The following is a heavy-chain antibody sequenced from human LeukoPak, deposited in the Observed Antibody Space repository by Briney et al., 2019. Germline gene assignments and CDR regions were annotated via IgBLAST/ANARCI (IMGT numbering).Heavy chain of an antibody. Sequence: MTSETLSLTCAVYGGSFSGYYWSWIRQPPGKGLEWIGEINHSGGTNYNPPLKSRVTISVDTSKNQFSLKLSSVTAADTAVYYCARDSGEAEVPAAMFDYWGQGTLVTVSS. CDR3: ARDSGEAEVPAAMFDY. CDR1: GGSFSGYY. J-gene: IGHJ4*02. D-gene: IGHD2-2*01. CDR2: INHSGGT. V-gene: IGHV4-34*01.